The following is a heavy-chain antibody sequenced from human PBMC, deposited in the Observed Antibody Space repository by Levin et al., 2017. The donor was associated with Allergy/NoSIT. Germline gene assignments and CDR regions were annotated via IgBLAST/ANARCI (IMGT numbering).Heavy chain of an antibody. D-gene: IGHD2-2*01. J-gene: IGHJ4*02. Sequence: ASVKVSCKASGYPFTTHDFSWVRQAPGQGLEWMGWISRNNGNTNYAQKLQGRVTLTTDTSTSTAYMELRSLRSDDTAVYYCARGSTGPGFDYWGQGTLVSVSS. CDR3: ARGSTGPGFDY. CDR1: GYPFTTHD. CDR2: ISRNNGNT. V-gene: IGHV1-18*01.